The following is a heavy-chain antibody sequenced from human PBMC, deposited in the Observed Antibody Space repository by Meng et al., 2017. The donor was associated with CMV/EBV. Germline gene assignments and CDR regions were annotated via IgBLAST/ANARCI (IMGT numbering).Heavy chain of an antibody. J-gene: IGHJ4*02. D-gene: IGHD6-19*01. CDR2: IYPGDSDT. CDR1: GYSFTGYW. CDR3: ARASVSSGWFLFDY. V-gene: IGHV5-51*01. Sequence: GGSLRPSCKGSGYSFTGYWIGWVRQMPGKGLEWMGIIYPGDSDTRYSPSFQGQVTISADKSISTDYLQWSSLKASDTAMYHCARASVSSGWFLFDYWGQGTLVTVSS.